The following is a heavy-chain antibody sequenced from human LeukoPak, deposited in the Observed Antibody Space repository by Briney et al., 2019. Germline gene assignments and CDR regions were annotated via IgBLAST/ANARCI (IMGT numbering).Heavy chain of an antibody. V-gene: IGHV1-8*03. CDR1: GYTFTSYD. CDR2: MNPNSGNT. Sequence: ASAKVSCKASGYTFTSYDINWVRQATGQGLEWMGWMNPNSGNTGYAQKVQGRGTITRNRSISKPYLDLSMLSSGAADRYYCARGRLCFGELVYFDYWGQGTLVTVSS. D-gene: IGHD3-10*01. CDR3: ARGRLCFGELVYFDY. J-gene: IGHJ4*02.